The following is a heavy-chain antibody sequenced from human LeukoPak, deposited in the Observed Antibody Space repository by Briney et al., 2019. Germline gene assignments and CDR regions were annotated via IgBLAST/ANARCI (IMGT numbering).Heavy chain of an antibody. V-gene: IGHV4-39*01. Sequence: SETLSLTCTVSGGSISSSSYYWGWIRQPPGKGLEWIGSIYYSGSTYYNPSLKSRVTISVDTSKNQFSLKLSSVTAADTAVYYCARVTYDFWSGYWDDYWGQGTLVTVSS. D-gene: IGHD3-3*01. CDR3: ARVTYDFWSGYWDDY. CDR2: IYYSGST. CDR1: GGSISSSSYY. J-gene: IGHJ4*02.